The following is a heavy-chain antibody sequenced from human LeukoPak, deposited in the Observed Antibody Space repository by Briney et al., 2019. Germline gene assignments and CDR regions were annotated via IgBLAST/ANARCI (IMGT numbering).Heavy chain of an antibody. D-gene: IGHD7-27*01. J-gene: IGHJ4*02. CDR2: ISHDGTNK. V-gene: IGHV3-30*04. CDR1: GFTFSSYA. CDR3: MSLTGALRY. Sequence: GGSLRLSCAASGFTFSSYAMNWVRQAPGKGLEWVAIISHDGTNKYYVDSVKGRFTISRDNSKNTLYLQMNSLRAEDTAVYHCMSLTGALRYWGQGTLVTVSS.